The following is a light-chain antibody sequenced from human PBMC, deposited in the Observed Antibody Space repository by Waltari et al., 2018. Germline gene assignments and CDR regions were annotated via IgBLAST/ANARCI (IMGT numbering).Light chain of an antibody. CDR1: SSNTGSNP. CDR3: AAWDGSLSAMV. V-gene: IGLV1-44*01. J-gene: IGLJ2*01. Sequence: HSVLTHPPPASGTPGQRVSTFFSGGSSNTGSNPENWYQRLPGTAPKLLISNDNQRPSGVPDRFSGSKSGTSASLAISGLQSEDEADYYCAAWDGSLSAMVFGGGTELTVL. CDR2: NDN.